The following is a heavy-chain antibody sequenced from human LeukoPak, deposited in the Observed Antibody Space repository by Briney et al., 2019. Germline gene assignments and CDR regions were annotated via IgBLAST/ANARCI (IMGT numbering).Heavy chain of an antibody. CDR3: ARGPEWELYFDY. Sequence: ASVKVSCKASGYTFTSYDINWVRQATGQGLEWMGWMNPNSGNTGYAQKFQGRVTITRNTSISTAYMELSSLRSEDTAVYYCARGPEWELYFDYWGQGTLVTVSP. J-gene: IGHJ4*02. CDR2: MNPNSGNT. D-gene: IGHD1-26*01. CDR1: GYTFTSYD. V-gene: IGHV1-8*03.